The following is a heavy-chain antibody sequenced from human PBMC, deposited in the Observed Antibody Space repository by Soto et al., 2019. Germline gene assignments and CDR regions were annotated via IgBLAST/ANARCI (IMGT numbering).Heavy chain of an antibody. Sequence: QVQLVESGGGVVQPGRSLRLSCAASGFTFSSYAMHWVRQAPGKGLEWVAVISYDGSNKYYADSVKGRFTISRDNSKNTLYLQMNSLRAEDTAVYYCARDNGYYYDSSGSNYYGMDVWGQGTTVTVSS. CDR1: GFTFSSYA. D-gene: IGHD3-22*01. CDR2: ISYDGSNK. V-gene: IGHV3-30-3*01. CDR3: ARDNGYYYDSSGSNYYGMDV. J-gene: IGHJ6*02.